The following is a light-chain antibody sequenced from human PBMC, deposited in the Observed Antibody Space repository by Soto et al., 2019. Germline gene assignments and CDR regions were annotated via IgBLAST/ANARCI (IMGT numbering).Light chain of an antibody. CDR1: QSVSSSY. J-gene: IGKJ3*01. Sequence: EIVLTQSPGTLSLSPGERGTLSCRASQSVSSSYLAWFQQRPGQAPRLLIYSASSRATGSPDTFSGSGSGRDFTLTISRLEPEDSAVYYCQQFGDSHFTFGPGTKVDIK. V-gene: IGKV3-20*01. CDR3: QQFGDSHFT. CDR2: SAS.